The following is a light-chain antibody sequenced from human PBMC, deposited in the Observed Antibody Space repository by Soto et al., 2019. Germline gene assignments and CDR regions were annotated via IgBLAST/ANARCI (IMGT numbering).Light chain of an antibody. Sequence: EIVLTQSPGTLSLSPGERATLSCRASQSVTYLVWYQQKPGQAPRLLISGASSRATGIPDRFSGSGSGTDFTLTISRLEPEDFAVYYFQHYGSSPLTFGQGTKVEIK. J-gene: IGKJ1*01. CDR1: QSVTY. CDR2: GAS. CDR3: QHYGSSPLT. V-gene: IGKV3-20*01.